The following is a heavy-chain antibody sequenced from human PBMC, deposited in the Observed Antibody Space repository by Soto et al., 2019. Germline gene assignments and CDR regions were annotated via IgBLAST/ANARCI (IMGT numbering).Heavy chain of an antibody. D-gene: IGHD3-10*01. Sequence: GSLRLSCAASGFTFGSYWMSWVRQAPGKGLEWVANINQGGREKNYVDSVKGRFSISRDNAEKSHHLQMNSLRAEDTAVYYCATYGSGSYGAYAFDIWGQGTMVTVSS. V-gene: IGHV3-7*01. CDR1: GFTFGSYW. J-gene: IGHJ3*02. CDR3: ATYGSGSYGAYAFDI. CDR2: INQGGREK.